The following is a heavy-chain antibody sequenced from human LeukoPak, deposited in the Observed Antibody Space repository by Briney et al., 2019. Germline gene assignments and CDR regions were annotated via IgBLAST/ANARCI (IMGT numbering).Heavy chain of an antibody. V-gene: IGHV3-49*03. Sequence: GGSLRLSCTASGFTFGDYAMSWFRQAPGKGLEWVGFIRSKAYGGTTEYAASVKGRFTISRDDSKNTLYLQMNSLRAEDTAVYYCARSSERKYYFDYWGQGTLVTVSS. CDR3: ARSSERKYYFDY. J-gene: IGHJ4*02. D-gene: IGHD3-22*01. CDR1: GFTFGDYA. CDR2: IRSKAYGGTT.